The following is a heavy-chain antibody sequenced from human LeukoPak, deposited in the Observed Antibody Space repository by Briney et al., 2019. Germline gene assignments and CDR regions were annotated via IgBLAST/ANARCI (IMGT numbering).Heavy chain of an antibody. D-gene: IGHD1-26*01. CDR3: ARTYAIVGTTAYYFYYYYMDV. V-gene: IGHV4-34*01. CDR2: INSGGDT. J-gene: IGHJ6*03. CDR1: SGSFSGYS. Sequence: SETLSLTCAVYSGSFSGYSWSWIRQPPGKGLEWIGDINSGGDTNYNPSLKSRVTLSVDTSKNQFSLRLTSVTAADTAMYYCARTYAIVGTTAYYFYYYYMDVWAKGTMVTISS.